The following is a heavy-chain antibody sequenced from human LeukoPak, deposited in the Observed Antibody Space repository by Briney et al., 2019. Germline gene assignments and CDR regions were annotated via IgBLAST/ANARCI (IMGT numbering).Heavy chain of an antibody. Sequence: ASVKVSCKASGYTFTGYYMHWVRQAPGLGLEWMGWINPNSGGTNYAQKFQGRVTMTRDTSISTAYMELSRLRSDDTAVYYCARGNCGDCYSDYWGQGTLVTVSS. CDR2: INPNSGGT. J-gene: IGHJ4*02. V-gene: IGHV1-2*02. CDR3: ARGNCGDCYSDY. D-gene: IGHD2-21*02. CDR1: GYTFTGYY.